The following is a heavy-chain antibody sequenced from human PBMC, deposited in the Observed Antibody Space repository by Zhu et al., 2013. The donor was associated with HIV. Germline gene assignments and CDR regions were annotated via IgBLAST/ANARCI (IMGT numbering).Heavy chain of an antibody. CDR2: INPNSGGT. D-gene: IGHD5-12*01. CDR3: ARQMGMATITGDAFDI. Sequence: QVQLVQSGAEVKKPGASVKVSCKASGYTFTGYYMHWVRQAPGQGLEWMGWINPNSGGTNYAQKFQGRVTMTRDTSISTAYMELSRLRSDDTAVYYCARQMGMATITGDAFDIWGQGTMVTVSS. CDR1: GYTFTGYY. V-gene: IGHV1-2*02. J-gene: IGHJ3*02.